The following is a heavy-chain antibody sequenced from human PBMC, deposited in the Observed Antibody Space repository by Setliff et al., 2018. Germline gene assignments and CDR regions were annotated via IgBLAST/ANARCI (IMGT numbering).Heavy chain of an antibody. CDR1: GDSMNDNH. CDR2: IYTSGGT. CDR3: ARGVSSVSWTPRY. J-gene: IGHJ4*02. Sequence: SETLSLTCNVSGDSMNDNHWTWIRQPPGKGLEWIGYIYTSGGTNYDPSLKSRVTISVDMSKNQFSLKLSSVIAADTAVYYCARGVSSVSWTPRYWGRGILVTVS. D-gene: IGHD6-19*01. V-gene: IGHV4-4*08.